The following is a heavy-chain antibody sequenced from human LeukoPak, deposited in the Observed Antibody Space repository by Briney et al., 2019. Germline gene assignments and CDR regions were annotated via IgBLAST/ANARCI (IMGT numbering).Heavy chain of an antibody. D-gene: IGHD5-18*01. CDR2: VSTSNGDT. J-gene: IGHJ4*02. CDR3: ARVSDASMVTPGFDS. Sequence: ASVKVSCKTSGYNFNRYTITWVRQAPGQGLEWMGWVSTSNGDTNYAEKFQGRVIMTTGTVTKTAYMELRRLRSGDTAMYFCARVSDASMVTPGFDSWGQGTLVTVSS. V-gene: IGHV1-18*01. CDR1: GYNFNRYT.